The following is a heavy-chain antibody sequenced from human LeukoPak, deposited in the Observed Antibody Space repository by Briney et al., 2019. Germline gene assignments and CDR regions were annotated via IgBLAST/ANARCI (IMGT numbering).Heavy chain of an antibody. Sequence: GGSLRLSCAASEFTFSRYGMHWVRQAPGKGLEWVAVISYDGSYKNYADSVKGRFTISRDNSKNTLYLQMNSVRPEDTAVYYCVRSWGSSWYWFDYWGQGTLVTVSS. D-gene: IGHD6-13*01. J-gene: IGHJ4*02. CDR1: EFTFSRYG. CDR2: ISYDGSYK. V-gene: IGHV3-30*03. CDR3: VRSWGSSWYWFDY.